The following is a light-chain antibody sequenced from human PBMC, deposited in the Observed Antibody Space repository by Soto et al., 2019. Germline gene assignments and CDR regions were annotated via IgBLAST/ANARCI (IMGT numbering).Light chain of an antibody. Sequence: EILMTQSPSTLSASVGERVTLTCRASQSISSELAWYQQKPGQAPKLLIYDASSLESGVPTRFSGSGSGTEIPLTSSSQQPDDVATYYCQQYNSLYTFGQGTKVEI. CDR1: QSISSE. CDR3: QQYNSLYT. J-gene: IGKJ2*01. CDR2: DAS. V-gene: IGKV1-5*01.